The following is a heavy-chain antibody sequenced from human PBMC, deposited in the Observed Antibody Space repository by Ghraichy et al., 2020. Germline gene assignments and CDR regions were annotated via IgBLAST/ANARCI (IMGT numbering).Heavy chain of an antibody. CDR2: IKQDGSEK. CDR1: GFTFSSYW. V-gene: IGHV3-7*03. D-gene: IGHD3-3*01. Sequence: GGSLRLSCAASGFTFSSYWMSWVRQAPGKGLEWVANIKQDGSEKYYVDSVKGRFTISRDNAKNSLYLQMNSLRAEDTAVYYCARARPTLDFWSGYYSYYGMDVWGQGTTVTVSS. CDR3: ARARPTLDFWSGYYSYYGMDV. J-gene: IGHJ6*02.